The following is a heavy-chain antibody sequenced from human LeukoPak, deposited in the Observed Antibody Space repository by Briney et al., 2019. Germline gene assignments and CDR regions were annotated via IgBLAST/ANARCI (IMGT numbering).Heavy chain of an antibody. CDR1: GHSVRSSSYY. D-gene: IGHD3-22*01. J-gene: IGHJ1*01. CDR3: ANRYYYDTLGYFLH. Sequence: PSETLSLTCTVSGHSVRSSSYYWGWIRQSPEKGLGWIGSIYYSGSTYYSASFKSRVSISVHTSQNQFSLKLRSVTAAIRAVYYCANRYYYDTLGYFLHWGQRTLVAVSS. V-gene: IGHV4-39*01. CDR2: IYYSGST.